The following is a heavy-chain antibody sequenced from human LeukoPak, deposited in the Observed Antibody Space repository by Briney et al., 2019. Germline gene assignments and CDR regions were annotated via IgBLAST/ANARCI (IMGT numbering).Heavy chain of an antibody. CDR1: GFTFSDYY. Sequence: GSLRLSCAASGFTFSDYYMSWIRQAPGKGLEWIGEINHSGSTNYNPSLKSRVTISVDTSKNQFSLKLSSVTAADTAIYYCARAVSGRFDYWGQGTLVTVSS. D-gene: IGHD6-19*01. J-gene: IGHJ4*02. CDR3: ARAVSGRFDY. V-gene: IGHV4-34*01. CDR2: INHSGST.